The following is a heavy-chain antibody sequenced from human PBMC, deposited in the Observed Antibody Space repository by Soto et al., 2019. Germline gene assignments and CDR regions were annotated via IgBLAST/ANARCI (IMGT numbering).Heavy chain of an antibody. CDR3: ARVDTTLVDHFDC. J-gene: IGHJ4*02. V-gene: IGHV3-53*01. CDR2: MHRGGST. Sequence: GGSLRLSCVVSGFSVSGSSIFWVRQATGKGLEWVSLMHRGGSTDNADSVKGRFTTSRDKSKNTLYLHMNGLRVEDTAVYYCARVDTTLVDHFDCWGQGTLVTVSS. D-gene: IGHD5-18*01. CDR1: GFSVSGSS.